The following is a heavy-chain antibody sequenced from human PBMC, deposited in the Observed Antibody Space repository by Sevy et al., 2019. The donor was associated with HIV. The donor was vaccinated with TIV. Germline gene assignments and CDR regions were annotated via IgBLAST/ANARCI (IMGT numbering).Heavy chain of an antibody. CDR3: ARDGNRYYYDSSGYLPFDI. CDR1: GFTFSSYS. CDR2: ISSSSSTI. J-gene: IGHJ3*02. Sequence: GGSLRLSCAASGFTFSSYSMNWVRQAPGKGLEWVSYISSSSSTIYYASSVKGRFTISRDNAKNSLYLQMNSLRDEDTAVYYCARDGNRYYYDSSGYLPFDIWGQGTMVTVSS. D-gene: IGHD3-22*01. V-gene: IGHV3-48*02.